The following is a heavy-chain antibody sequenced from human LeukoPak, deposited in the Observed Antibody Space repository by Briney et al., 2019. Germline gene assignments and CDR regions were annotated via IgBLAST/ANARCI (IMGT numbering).Heavy chain of an antibody. CDR2: IYYSGST. Sequence: SETLSLTCTVPGGSISSGGYYWSWIRQHPGKGLEWIGYIYYSGSTYYNPSLKSRVTISVDTSKNQFSLKLSSVTAADTAVYYCARVGRRRVTMVRGVIPYYFDYWGQGTLVTVSS. J-gene: IGHJ4*02. CDR1: GGSISSGGYY. D-gene: IGHD3-10*01. V-gene: IGHV4-31*03. CDR3: ARVGRRRVTMVRGVIPYYFDY.